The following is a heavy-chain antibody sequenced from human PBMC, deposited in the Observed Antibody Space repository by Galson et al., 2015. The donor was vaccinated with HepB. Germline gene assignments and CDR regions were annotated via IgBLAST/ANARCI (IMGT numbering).Heavy chain of an antibody. CDR3: AEASRDSNYYFDC. J-gene: IGHJ4*02. V-gene: IGHV3-23*01. D-gene: IGHD4-11*01. CDR1: GFTFSSYP. Sequence: SLRLSCAASGFTFSSYPMTWVRQAPGKGLEWVSAISGNGGSTFYADPVKGRFTISRDNSKNTLYLQMDSLRAEETAVYYCAEASRDSNYYFDCWGQGTLVTVSS. CDR2: ISGNGGST.